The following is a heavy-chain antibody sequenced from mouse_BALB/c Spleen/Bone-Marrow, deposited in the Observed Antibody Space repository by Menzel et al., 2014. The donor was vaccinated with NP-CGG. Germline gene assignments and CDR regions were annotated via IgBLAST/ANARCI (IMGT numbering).Heavy chain of an antibody. CDR1: GYTFTNSW. V-gene: IGHV1S130*01. J-gene: IGHJ2*01. CDR2: IHPNSGNT. CDR3: ARGDYFDY. Sequence: VQLQQSGSVLVRPGASVRLSCKASGYTFTNSWIHWAKQRPGQGLEWIGEIHPNSGNTNYNEKFKGKATFTADTSSNAAYMQLSSLTSEDSAVYYCARGDYFDYWGQGTALTVSA.